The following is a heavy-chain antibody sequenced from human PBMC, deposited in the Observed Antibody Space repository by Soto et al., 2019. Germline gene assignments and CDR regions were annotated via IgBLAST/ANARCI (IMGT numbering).Heavy chain of an antibody. CDR2: IIPMLGTG. Sequence: ASVKVSCKASGGTFSNYAISWVRQAPGQGLEWMGGIIPMLGTGNYAQKFQGRLTITADKSTRTAYMELSSLRSEDTAVYYCARVDEYYYDSSGYGGGYYFDNWGQGTLVTVSS. CDR1: GGTFSNYA. V-gene: IGHV1-69*10. CDR3: ARVDEYYYDSSGYGGGYYFDN. D-gene: IGHD3-22*01. J-gene: IGHJ4*02.